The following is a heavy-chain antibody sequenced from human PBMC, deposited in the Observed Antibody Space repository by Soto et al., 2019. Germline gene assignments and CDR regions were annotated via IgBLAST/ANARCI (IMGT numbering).Heavy chain of an antibody. D-gene: IGHD2-2*02. CDR1: GYTFTGYY. V-gene: IGHV1-2*04. J-gene: IGHJ6*02. CDR3: ARDGGDLLGYCSSTSRYSSYQAYGMDV. Sequence: ASVKVSCKASGYTFTGYYMHWVRQAPGQGLEWMGWINPNSGGTNYAQKFQGWVTMTRDTSISTAYMELSRLRSDDTAVYYCARDGGDLLGYCSSTSRYSSYQAYGMDVWGQGTTVTVSS. CDR2: INPNSGGT.